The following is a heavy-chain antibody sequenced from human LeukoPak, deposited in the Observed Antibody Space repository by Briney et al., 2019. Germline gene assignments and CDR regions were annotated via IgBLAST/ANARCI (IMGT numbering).Heavy chain of an antibody. V-gene: IGHV1-8*01. J-gene: IGHJ4*02. CDR2: MNPNSGNT. CDR1: GYTFTSYD. CDR3: ARGAAYSGSYSW. Sequence: ASVKVSCKASGYTFTSYDINWVRQATGQGLEWMGWMNPNSGNTGYAQKFQGRVTMTRNTSISTAYMELSSLRSEDTAVYCCARGAAYSGSYSWWGQGTLVTVSS. D-gene: IGHD1-26*01.